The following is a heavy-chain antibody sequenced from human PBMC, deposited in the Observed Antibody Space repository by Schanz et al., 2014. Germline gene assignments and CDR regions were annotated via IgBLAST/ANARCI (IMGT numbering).Heavy chain of an antibody. J-gene: IGHJ6*03. CDR3: AKGSRSGSKVMDV. CDR1: GITFSSHS. Sequence: EVHLVESGGGLVQPGGSLRLSCAASGITFSSHSFNWVRQAPGKGLEWVSNIPWNGAAIGYVGSVRGRFTISRDSAKNSLYLQMNSLRPEDTALYYCAKGSRSGSKVMDVWGKGTTVTVSS. V-gene: IGHV3-9*01. D-gene: IGHD3-10*01. CDR2: IPWNGAAI.